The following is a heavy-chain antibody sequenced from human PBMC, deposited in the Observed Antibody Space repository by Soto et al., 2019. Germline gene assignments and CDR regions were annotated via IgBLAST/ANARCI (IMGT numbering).Heavy chain of an antibody. D-gene: IGHD2-2*01. J-gene: IGHJ5*02. CDR1: GFSFSNYG. CDR2: ISSSSSYI. Sequence: EVQLVESGGGLVKPGGSLRLSCAASGFSFSNYGMNGVRQAPGTGLEWVSSISSSSSYISYADSVKGRFTISRDNAKNSVYLQMNSLRAEDTAVYYFARSDCTSTSCYVVWFDPWGQGTLVTVSS. CDR3: ARSDCTSTSCYVVWFDP. V-gene: IGHV3-21*01.